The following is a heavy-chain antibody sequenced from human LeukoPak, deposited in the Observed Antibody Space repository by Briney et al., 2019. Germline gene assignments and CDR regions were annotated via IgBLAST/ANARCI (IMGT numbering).Heavy chain of an antibody. J-gene: IGHJ5*02. CDR1: GFTFSSYS. D-gene: IGHD3-16*01. Sequence: GGSLRLSCAASGFTFSSYSMNWVRQAPGKGLEWVSYISSSSSTIYYADSVKGRFTISRDNAKNSLYLQMNSLRAEDTAVYYCAREGGRFFDPWGQGTLVTVSS. V-gene: IGHV3-48*01. CDR2: ISSSSSTI. CDR3: AREGGRFFDP.